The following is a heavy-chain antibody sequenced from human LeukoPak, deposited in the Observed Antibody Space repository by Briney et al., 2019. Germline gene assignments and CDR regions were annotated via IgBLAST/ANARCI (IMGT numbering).Heavy chain of an antibody. CDR1: GGSISSGDYY. Sequence: SETLSLTCTVSGGSISSGDYYWSWIRQPPGKGLEWIGYIYYSGSTYYNPSLKSRVTISVDTSKNQFSLKLSSVTAADTAVYYCARGGEYCGGDCPNTVFDYWGQGTLVTVSS. CDR2: IYYSGST. J-gene: IGHJ4*02. D-gene: IGHD2-21*02. CDR3: ARGGEYCGGDCPNTVFDY. V-gene: IGHV4-30-4*01.